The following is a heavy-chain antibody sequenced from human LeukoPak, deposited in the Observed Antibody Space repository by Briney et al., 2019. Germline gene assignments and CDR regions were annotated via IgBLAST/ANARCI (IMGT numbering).Heavy chain of an antibody. D-gene: IGHD1-14*01. V-gene: IGHV1-2*04. CDR3: ARGTLTARRSAFDI. CDR1: GYTFTGYY. J-gene: IGHJ3*02. Sequence: ASVKVSCRASGYTFTGYYMSWVRQAPGQGLEWMGWIDPDSGGTHYAQNFQGWVTMTRDTSISTAYMELSRLRSDDTAVYYCARGTLTARRSAFDIWGQGTMVTVSS. CDR2: IDPDSGGT.